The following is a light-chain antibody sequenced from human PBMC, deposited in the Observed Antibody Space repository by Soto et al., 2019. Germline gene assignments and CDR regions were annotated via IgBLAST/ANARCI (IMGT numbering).Light chain of an antibody. Sequence: EIVLTQSPGSLSLSPGERATLSCRASQSISSTYIAWYQQKRGQAPRLLIFGASSRATGIPDRFSGSGFGTDFSLTIIRLEPEDSLVYFCQQYVRSPYTFGLVMKVDIK. CDR3: QQYVRSPYT. CDR1: QSISSTY. CDR2: GAS. V-gene: IGKV3-20*01. J-gene: IGKJ3*01.